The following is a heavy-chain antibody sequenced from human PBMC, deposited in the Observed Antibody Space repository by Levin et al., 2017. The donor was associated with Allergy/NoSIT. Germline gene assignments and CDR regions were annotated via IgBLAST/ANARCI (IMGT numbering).Heavy chain of an antibody. V-gene: IGHV1-2*02. Sequence: ASVKVSCKTFGYTLTDYYMYWVRQAPGQGLEWMGWINPASGGTNYPQKFKGRVTMTRDTSIRTAYMDLTSLTSDDTAVYYCARGYSNGWYDVLDIWGQGTMVTVSS. CDR1: GYTLTDYY. J-gene: IGHJ3*02. CDR3: ARGYSNGWYDVLDI. D-gene: IGHD6-19*01. CDR2: INPASGGT.